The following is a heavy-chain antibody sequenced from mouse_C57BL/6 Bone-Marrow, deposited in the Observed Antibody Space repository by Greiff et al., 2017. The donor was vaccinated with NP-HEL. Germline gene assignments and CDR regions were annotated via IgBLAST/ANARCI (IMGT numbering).Heavy chain of an antibody. D-gene: IGHD3-2*02. CDR2: IDPSDSYT. CDR3: ARDSSGFPYYAMDY. J-gene: IGHJ4*01. V-gene: IGHV1-50*01. CDR1: GYTFTGYW. Sequence: QVQLKQPGAELVKPGASVKLSCKASGYTFTGYWMQWVKQRPGQGLEWIGEIDPSDSYTNYNQKFKGKATLTVDTSSSTAYMQLSSLTSEDSAVYYCARDSSGFPYYAMDYWGQGTSVTVSS.